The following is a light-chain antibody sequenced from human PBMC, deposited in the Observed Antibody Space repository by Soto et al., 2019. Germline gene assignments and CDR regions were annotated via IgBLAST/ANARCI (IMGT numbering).Light chain of an antibody. CDR1: QSISSY. V-gene: IGKV1-39*01. CDR3: QQSYDMPWT. Sequence: DIQMTQSPSSLSASVGDTVTITCRASQSISSYLTWYQQKPGKAPKLLIYAAYNLQGGVPSRFSGSGSGTDFTLNISSLQPEDFAAYYCQQSYDMPWTFGQGTKVELK. J-gene: IGKJ1*01. CDR2: AAY.